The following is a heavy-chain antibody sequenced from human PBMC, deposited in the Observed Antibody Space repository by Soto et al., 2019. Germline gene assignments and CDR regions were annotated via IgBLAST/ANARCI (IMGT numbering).Heavy chain of an antibody. CDR2: INPNSGGT. J-gene: IGHJ1*01. Sequence: QVQLVQSGAEVRKPGASVKVSCKASGYTFTGYYMHWVRQAPGQGLEWMGWINPNSGGTNYAQKFQGRVTMTRDTSISTAYMELSRLRSDDTAVYYCAREGSLAVAVWNPQLCGHGTLVTVSS. V-gene: IGHV1-2*02. D-gene: IGHD6-19*01. CDR3: AREGSLAVAVWNPQL. CDR1: GYTFTGYY.